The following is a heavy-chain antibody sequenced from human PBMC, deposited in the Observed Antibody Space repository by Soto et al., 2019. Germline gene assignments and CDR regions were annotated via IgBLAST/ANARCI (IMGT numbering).Heavy chain of an antibody. V-gene: IGHV5-51*01. Sequence: VESVTSSCKGSGYSFTSYWIVWVRQMPGKGLEWMGIIYPGDSDTRYSPSFQGQVTISADKSISTAYLQWSSLKASDTAMYYCARHELPDDPLDYWGQGTLVTVSS. D-gene: IGHD1-7*01. CDR1: GYSFTSYW. CDR3: ARHELPDDPLDY. J-gene: IGHJ4*02. CDR2: IYPGDSDT.